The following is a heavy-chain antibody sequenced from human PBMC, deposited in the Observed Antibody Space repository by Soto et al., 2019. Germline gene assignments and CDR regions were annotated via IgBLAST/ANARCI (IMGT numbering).Heavy chain of an antibody. CDR3: ARGEFCGGDCYRGEYFWH. CDR2: ISTTSSSK. V-gene: IGHV3-48*02. D-gene: IGHD2-21*02. CDR1: GFTFSNYD. J-gene: IGHJ1*01. Sequence: EVQLVESGGGLVQPGGSLRLSCAASGFTFSNYDMDWVRQAPGKGLEWVSYISTTSSSKYYADSVKGRFTISRDNARNSLYLQIDSLSDEDTAVYYCARGEFCGGDCYRGEYFWHWGQGTLVTVSS.